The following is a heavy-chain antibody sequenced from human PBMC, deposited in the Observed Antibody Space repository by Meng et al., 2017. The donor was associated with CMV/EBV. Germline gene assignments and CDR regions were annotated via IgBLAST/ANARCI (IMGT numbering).Heavy chain of an antibody. CDR1: GGSVSSGSYY. CDR2: IYYSGST. CDR3: ASLYCSSTSCYNDY. J-gene: IGHJ4*02. D-gene: IGHD2-2*02. Sequence: SETLSLTCTVSGGSVSSGSYYWSWIRQPPGKGLEWIGYIYYSGSTNYNPSLKSRATISVDTSKNQFSLKLSSVTAADTAVYYCASLYCSSTSCYNDYWGQGTLVTVSS. V-gene: IGHV4-61*01.